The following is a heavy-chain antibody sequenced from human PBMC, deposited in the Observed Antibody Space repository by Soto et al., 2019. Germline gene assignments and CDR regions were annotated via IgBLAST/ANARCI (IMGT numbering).Heavy chain of an antibody. CDR2: INAGNGNT. Sequence: QVRLVQSGAEEKNPGASVKVSCKASGYTFTTYVIHWVRQAPGQRLEWMGWINAGNGNTRYSQNFQGRVTITRDTSASTAYMELSSLKYEDTAVYYCARIFHRDFDYWGQGTLVSVSS. V-gene: IGHV1-3*05. J-gene: IGHJ4*02. CDR1: GYTFTTYV. CDR3: ARIFHRDFDY. D-gene: IGHD3-10*01.